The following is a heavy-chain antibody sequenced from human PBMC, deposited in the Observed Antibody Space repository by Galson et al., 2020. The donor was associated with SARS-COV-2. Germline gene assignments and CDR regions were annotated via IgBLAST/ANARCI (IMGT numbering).Heavy chain of an antibody. J-gene: IGHJ4*02. CDR3: ARDLHVLSFYFDY. CDR1: GFTFSDYY. CDR2: ISSSGGTI. V-gene: IGHV3-11*04. Sequence: GGSLRLSCAASGFTFSDYYMIWIRQAPGKGLEWVSYISSSGGTIYNADSVKGRFTISRDNAKNSLFLQMNSLRPEDTAVYYCARDLHVLSFYFDYWGQGTLVTVSS. D-gene: IGHD6-6*01.